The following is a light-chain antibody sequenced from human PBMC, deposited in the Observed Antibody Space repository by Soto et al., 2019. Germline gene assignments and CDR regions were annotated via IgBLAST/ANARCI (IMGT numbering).Light chain of an antibody. CDR2: GAS. CDR1: QGITNY. Sequence: IQLTQSPSSLSASVGDRVTITCRASQGITNYLAWYQQKPGKAPKLLIYGASTLQGGVASRFGGSGSGTDFTPTVSSLQHEDVATYYCQQLFMYPPTFGPGTKVDIK. V-gene: IGKV1-9*01. J-gene: IGKJ3*01. CDR3: QQLFMYPPT.